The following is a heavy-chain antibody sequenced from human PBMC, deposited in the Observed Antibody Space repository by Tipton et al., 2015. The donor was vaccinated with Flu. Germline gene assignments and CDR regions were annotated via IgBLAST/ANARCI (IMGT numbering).Heavy chain of an antibody. CDR3: ASPLLGGGAGYDAFDI. D-gene: IGHD3-16*01. V-gene: IGHV4-61*02. CDR2: IYTSGST. J-gene: IGHJ3*02. Sequence: TLSLTCTVSGGSISSGSYYWSWIRQPAGKGLEWIGRIYTSGSTNYNPAHKSRVTISVDTSKNQFSLKLSSVTAADTAVYYCASPLLGGGAGYDAFDIWGQGTMVTVSS. CDR1: GGSISSGSYY.